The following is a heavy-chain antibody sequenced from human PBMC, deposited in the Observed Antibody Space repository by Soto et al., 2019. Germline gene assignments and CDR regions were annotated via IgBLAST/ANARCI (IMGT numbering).Heavy chain of an antibody. J-gene: IGHJ4*02. CDR1: GGTFSSYA. D-gene: IGHD2-15*01. V-gene: IGHV1-69*13. CDR3: ARLCSGGSCYLAFDY. Sequence: GASVKVSCKASGGTFSSYAISWVRQAPGQGLEWMGGIIPIFGTANYAQKFQGRVTITADESTSTAYMELSSLRSEDTAVYYCARLCSGGSCYLAFDYWGQGTLVTV. CDR2: IIPIFGTA.